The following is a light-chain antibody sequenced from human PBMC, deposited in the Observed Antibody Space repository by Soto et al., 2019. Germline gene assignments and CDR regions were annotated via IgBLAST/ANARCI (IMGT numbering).Light chain of an antibody. CDR1: QSVGSSY. CDR2: GAS. J-gene: IGKJ1*01. V-gene: IGKV3-20*01. CDR3: QKYGSSPST. Sequence: EIVLTQSPGTLSLSPGESATLSCRASQSVGSSYLAWYRQKPGQAPRLLIYGASSMATGIPDRFSGGGSGTDFTLTISRLEPGDFAVYYCQKYGSSPSTFGHWTKVEIK.